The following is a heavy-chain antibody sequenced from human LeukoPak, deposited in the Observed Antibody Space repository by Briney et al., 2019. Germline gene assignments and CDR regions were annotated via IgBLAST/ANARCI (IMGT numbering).Heavy chain of an antibody. D-gene: IGHD3-3*01. CDR2: IIPIFGTA. CDR1: GGTFSSYA. J-gene: IGHJ4*02. CDR3: ARAAAYYDFWSGYQPHYFDY. V-gene: IGHV1-69*05. Sequence: SVKVSCKASGGTFSSYAISWVRQAPGQGLEWMGGIIPIFGTANYAQKFQGRVTTTTDESTSTAYMELSSLRSEDTAVYYCARAAAYYDFWSGYQPHYFDYWGQGTLVTVSS.